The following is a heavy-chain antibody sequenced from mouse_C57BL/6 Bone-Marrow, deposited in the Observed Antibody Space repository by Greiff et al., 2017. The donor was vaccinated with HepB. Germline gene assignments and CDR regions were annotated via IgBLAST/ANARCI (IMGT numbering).Heavy chain of an antibody. D-gene: IGHD1-1*01. J-gene: IGHJ1*03. CDR3: FSFITTVVANWYFDV. CDR1: GYTFTSYW. CDR2: INPSNGGT. V-gene: IGHV1-53*01. Sequence: QVQLQQPGTELVKPGASVKLSCKASGYTFTSYWMHWVKQRPGQGLEWIGNINPSNGGTNYNEKFKSNATLTVDKSTSTAYMQLSSLTSEDSAVYNCFSFITTVVANWYFDVWGTGTTVTVSS.